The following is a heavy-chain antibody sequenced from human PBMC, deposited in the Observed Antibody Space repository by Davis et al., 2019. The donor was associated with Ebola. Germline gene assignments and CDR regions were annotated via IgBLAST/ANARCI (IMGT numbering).Heavy chain of an antibody. Sequence: GESLKISCRASGYSFTNHWIGWVRQKPGKGLEWMGIIYPGDSDVRYNPPFRGQVTISADKSISTAYLQWSSLKASDTAMYYCARLPSYYHGMDVWGQGTTVTVSS. V-gene: IGHV5-51*01. CDR2: IYPGDSDV. J-gene: IGHJ6*02. CDR1: GYSFTNHW. CDR3: ARLPSYYHGMDV.